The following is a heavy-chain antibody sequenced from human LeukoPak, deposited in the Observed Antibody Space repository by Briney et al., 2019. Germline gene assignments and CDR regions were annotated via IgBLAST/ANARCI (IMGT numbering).Heavy chain of an antibody. J-gene: IGHJ5*02. Sequence: GGSLRLSCAASGFTFSSYSMNWVRQAPGKGLEWVSSIRSSSSLYYADSLKGRFTISRDNAKNSLYLQMNSLRAEDTAVYYCARTTYQLLLNWFDPWGQGTLVTVSS. V-gene: IGHV3-21*01. CDR1: GFTFSSYS. CDR2: IRSSSSL. CDR3: ARTTYQLLLNWFDP. D-gene: IGHD2-2*01.